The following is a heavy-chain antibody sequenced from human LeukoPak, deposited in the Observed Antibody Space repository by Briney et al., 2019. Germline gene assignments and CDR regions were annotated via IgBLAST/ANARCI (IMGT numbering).Heavy chain of an antibody. V-gene: IGHV3-30*02. Sequence: GGSLRLSCAASGFTFSSYGMHWVRQAPGKGLEWVAFIRYDGSNKYYADSVKGRFTISRDTSKNTLYLQMSSLRAEDTAVYYCAKDSEGLEWLPFTGFDYWGQGTLVTVSS. J-gene: IGHJ4*02. CDR1: GFTFSSYG. D-gene: IGHD3-3*01. CDR3: AKDSEGLEWLPFTGFDY. CDR2: IRYDGSNK.